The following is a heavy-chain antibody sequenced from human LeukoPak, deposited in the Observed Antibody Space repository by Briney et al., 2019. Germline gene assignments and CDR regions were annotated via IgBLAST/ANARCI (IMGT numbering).Heavy chain of an antibody. Sequence: ASVTVSCKASGYTFTSYGISWARQAPGQGLEWMGWTSAYNGNTNYAQKLQGRVTMTTDTSTSTAYMELRSLRSDDTAVYYCARDSRSRGCFDYWGQGTLVTVSS. CDR2: TSAYNGNT. V-gene: IGHV1-18*01. D-gene: IGHD3-10*01. J-gene: IGHJ4*02. CDR3: ARDSRSRGCFDY. CDR1: GYTFTSYG.